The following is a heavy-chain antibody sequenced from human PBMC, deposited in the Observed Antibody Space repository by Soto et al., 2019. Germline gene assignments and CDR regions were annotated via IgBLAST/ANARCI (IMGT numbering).Heavy chain of an antibody. CDR3: ARSPFVFRYFDL. D-gene: IGHD3-16*01. CDR2: IYYSGST. Sequence: SETLSLTCTVPGGSISSGGNYWSWIRQHPGKGLEWMGYIYYSGSTNYNRSLRSRVTIAVDTSKNQFSLKMSSVTAADTAVYYCARSPFVFRYFDLWGRGTLVTVSS. CDR1: GGSISSGGNY. J-gene: IGHJ2*01. V-gene: IGHV4-31*03.